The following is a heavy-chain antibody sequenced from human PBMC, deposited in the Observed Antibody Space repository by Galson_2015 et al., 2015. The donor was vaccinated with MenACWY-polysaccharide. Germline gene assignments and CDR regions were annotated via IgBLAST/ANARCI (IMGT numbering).Heavy chain of an antibody. CDR2: IFHSGTT. V-gene: IGHV4-38-2*01. D-gene: IGHD1-26*01. J-gene: IGHJ4*02. CDR3: ARVEKYSGSFYILY. CDR1: DYSIRSGYF. Sequence: ETLSLTCAVSDYSIRSGYFWGWIRQPPGKGLEWIASIFHSGTTYYNPSLQSRVTISVDTSKNQFSLKLSSVTAADTAVYYCARVEKYSGSFYILYWGQGTLVTVSS.